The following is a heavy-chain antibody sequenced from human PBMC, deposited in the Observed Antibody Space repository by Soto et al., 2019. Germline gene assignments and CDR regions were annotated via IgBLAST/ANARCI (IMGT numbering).Heavy chain of an antibody. D-gene: IGHD2-2*01. CDR1: GYTFTSYG. J-gene: IGHJ5*01. CDR3: ASTIVVVLRNRFAS. V-gene: IGHV1-18*01. CDR2: ISAYNGNT. Sequence: ASVKVSCKASGYTFTSYGISWVRQAPGQGLEWMGWISAYNGNTNYAQKLQGRVTMTTDTSTSTAYMELRSLRSDDTAVYYCASTIVVVLRNRFASWGNRTFVTVSA.